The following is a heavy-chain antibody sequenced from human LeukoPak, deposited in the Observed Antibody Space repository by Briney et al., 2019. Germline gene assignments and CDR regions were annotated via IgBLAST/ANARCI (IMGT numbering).Heavy chain of an antibody. J-gene: IGHJ4*02. Sequence: SETLSLTCTVSGGSISSYYWSWIRQPPGKELEWIGYIFYNGSTNYSPSLKSRVTISVDTSQNQFSLKLTSVTAADTAVYHCARARYYYDNSVYPAVRFDFWGQGILVTVS. CDR3: ARARYYYDNSVYPAVRFDF. CDR2: IFYNGST. CDR1: GGSISSYY. D-gene: IGHD3-22*01. V-gene: IGHV4-59*01.